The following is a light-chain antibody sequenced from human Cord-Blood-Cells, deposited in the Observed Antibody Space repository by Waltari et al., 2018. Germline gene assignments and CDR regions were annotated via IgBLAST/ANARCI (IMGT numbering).Light chain of an antibody. CDR1: SSDVGSYNL. J-gene: IGLJ2*01. CDR2: KGS. V-gene: IGLV2-23*01. Sequence: QPALTQPASVSGSPGQSITISCTGTSSDVGSYNLVSWYHQHPGKAPKLMIYKGSKRPSGVSNRFSGSKSGNTASLTISGLQAEDEADYYCCSYAGSSTVVFGGGTKLTVL. CDR3: CSYAGSSTVV.